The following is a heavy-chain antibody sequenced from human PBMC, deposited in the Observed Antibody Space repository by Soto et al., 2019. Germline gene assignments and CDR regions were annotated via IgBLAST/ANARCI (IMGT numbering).Heavy chain of an antibody. CDR1: GGSISSGDYY. Sequence: QVQLQESGPGLVKPSQTLSLTCTVSGGSISSGDYYWSWIRLPPGKGLEWIGYIYYRGRGYYNPSLKSRVSISVDTSKNQGALKLTSVTAADTAVYYCPRVRRSYGMDVWGQGTTVTVSS. J-gene: IGHJ6*02. V-gene: IGHV4-30-4*01. CDR3: PRVRRSYGMDV. D-gene: IGHD4-17*01. CDR2: IYYRGRG.